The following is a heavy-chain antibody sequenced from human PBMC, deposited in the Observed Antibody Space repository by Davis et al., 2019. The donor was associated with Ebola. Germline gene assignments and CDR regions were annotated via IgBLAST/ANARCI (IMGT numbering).Heavy chain of an antibody. D-gene: IGHD4-17*01. CDR1: GGSISSYY. J-gene: IGHJ4*02. CDR2: IYYSGST. CDR3: ARRGYGDYYFDY. V-gene: IGHV4-59*08. Sequence: MPSETLSLTCTVSGGSISSYYWSWIRQPPGKGLEWIGYIYYSGSTNYNPSLKSRVTISVDTSTNQFSLKLSSVTAADTAVYYCARRGYGDYYFDYWGQGTLVTVSS.